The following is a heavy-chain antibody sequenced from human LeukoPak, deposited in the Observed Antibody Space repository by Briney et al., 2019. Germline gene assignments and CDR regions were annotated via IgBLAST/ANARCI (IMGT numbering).Heavy chain of an antibody. CDR3: ARNVGSGSYSLGYFDY. Sequence: ASVKVSCKASGYTFTSYAMHWVRQAPGQRLEWMGWINAGNGNTKYSQKFQGRVTITRDTSASTAYMELSSLRSEDTAVYYCARNVGSGSYSLGYFDYWDQGTLVTVSS. CDR2: INAGNGNT. V-gene: IGHV1-3*01. D-gene: IGHD3-10*01. CDR1: GYTFTSYA. J-gene: IGHJ4*02.